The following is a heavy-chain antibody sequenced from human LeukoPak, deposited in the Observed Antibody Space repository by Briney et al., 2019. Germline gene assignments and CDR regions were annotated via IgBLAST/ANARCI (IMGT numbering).Heavy chain of an antibody. V-gene: IGHV4-59*08. CDR1: GGSISSYY. CDR3: AGHHPRNTVDF. CDR2: ISDIGSI. J-gene: IGHJ4*02. Sequence: SETLSLTCTVSGGSISSYYWSWIRQPPGKGLEWIAYISDIGSINYNPSLKSRVTISLETSKNQFSLKLSSVTAANTAVYYCAGHHPRNTVDFWGQGTLVTVSS. D-gene: IGHD2-8*02.